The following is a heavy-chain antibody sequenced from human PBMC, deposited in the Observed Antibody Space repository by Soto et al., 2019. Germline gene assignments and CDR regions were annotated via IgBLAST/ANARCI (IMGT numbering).Heavy chain of an antibody. CDR3: ARVVLRFLEWLSVAKGYYYYMDV. CDR1: GGSFSGYY. D-gene: IGHD3-3*01. Sequence: QVQLQQWGAGLLKPSETLSLTCAVYGGSFSGYYWSWIRQPPGKGLEWIGEINHSGSTNYNPSLKSRVTISVDTSKNQLSLKLSSVTAADTAVYHCARVVLRFLEWLSVAKGYYYYMDVWGKGTTVTVSS. V-gene: IGHV4-34*01. J-gene: IGHJ6*03. CDR2: INHSGST.